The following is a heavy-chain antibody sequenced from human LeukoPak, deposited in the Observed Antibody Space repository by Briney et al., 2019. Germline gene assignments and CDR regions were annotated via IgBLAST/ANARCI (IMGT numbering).Heavy chain of an antibody. Sequence: SETLSLTCTVSGGSISSGDYYWSWIRQPPGKGREWIGYIYYSGSTYYNSSLKSRATISVDTSKNQFSLKLNSVTASDTAVYYCARAARRGYFDLWGRGTLVTVSS. V-gene: IGHV4-30-4*01. CDR2: IYYSGST. CDR3: ARAARRGYFDL. J-gene: IGHJ2*01. CDR1: GGSISSGDYY.